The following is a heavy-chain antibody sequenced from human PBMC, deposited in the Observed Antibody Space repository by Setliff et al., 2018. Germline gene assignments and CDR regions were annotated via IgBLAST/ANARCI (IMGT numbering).Heavy chain of an antibody. CDR3: ARRAFIETITGYCFDL. CDR2: ISPHTGNT. V-gene: IGHV1-2*02. J-gene: IGHJ4*02. Sequence: ASVKVSCKASGYNFPGYYLHWVRQAPGKGLEWMGWISPHTGNTQYAQKFQGRVTMTRDTSISTAYMELSSLRSNDTAFYYCARRAFIETITGYCFDLWGQGTQGTVS. D-gene: IGHD1-20*01. CDR1: GYNFPGYY.